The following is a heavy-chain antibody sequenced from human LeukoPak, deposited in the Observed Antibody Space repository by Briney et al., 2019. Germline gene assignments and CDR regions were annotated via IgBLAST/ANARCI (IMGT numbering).Heavy chain of an antibody. CDR2: ISSSSSSI. V-gene: IGHV3-48*04. J-gene: IGHJ3*02. CDR3: ARDHHYGSGSYYIAFDI. CDR1: GFTLSSYS. Sequence: GGSLRLSCAASGFTLSSYSMNWVRQAPGKGLEWVSYISSSSSSINYADSVKGRFTISRDNAKNSLYLQMNSLRAEDTAVYYCARDHHYGSGSYYIAFDIWGQGTMVTVSS. D-gene: IGHD3-10*01.